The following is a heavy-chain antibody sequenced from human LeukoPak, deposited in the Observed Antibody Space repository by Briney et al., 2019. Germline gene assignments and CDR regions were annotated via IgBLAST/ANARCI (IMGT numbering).Heavy chain of an antibody. V-gene: IGHV1-69*05. CDR1: GGTFSSYA. CDR2: IIPIFGTA. CDR3: ARASSLFLQPNPIDY. J-gene: IGHJ4*02. D-gene: IGHD3-3*01. Sequence: SVKVSCKASGGTFSSYAISWVRQAPGQGLEWMGGIIPIFGTANYAQKFQGRVTITTDESTSTAYMELSSLRSEDTAVYYCARASSLFLQPNPIDYWGQGTLVTVSS.